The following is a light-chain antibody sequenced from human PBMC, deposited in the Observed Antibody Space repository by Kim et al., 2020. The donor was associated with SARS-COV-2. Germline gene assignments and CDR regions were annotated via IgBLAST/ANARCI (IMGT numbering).Light chain of an antibody. Sequence: SPGQTASIPCSGDKLGDKYACWYHQKPGQSPVLVIYQDSKRPSGIPDRFSGSNSGNTATLTISGTQAMDEAYYYCQAWDSSTAVVFGGGTQLTVL. J-gene: IGLJ2*01. CDR1: KLGDKY. CDR3: QAWDSSTAVV. V-gene: IGLV3-1*01. CDR2: QDS.